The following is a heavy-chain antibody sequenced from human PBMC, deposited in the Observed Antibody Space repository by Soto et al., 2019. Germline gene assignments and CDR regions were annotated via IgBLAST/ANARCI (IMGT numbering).Heavy chain of an antibody. J-gene: IGHJ4*02. V-gene: IGHV1-24*01. Sequence: ASVKVSCKVSGYTLTELSMHWVRQAPGKGLEWMGGFGPEDGETNYTQKFQGRVTMTTDTSTSTAYMELRSLRSDDTAVYYCARVSSFDYWGQGTLVTVSS. CDR1: GYTLTELS. CDR2: FGPEDGET. CDR3: ARVSSFDY.